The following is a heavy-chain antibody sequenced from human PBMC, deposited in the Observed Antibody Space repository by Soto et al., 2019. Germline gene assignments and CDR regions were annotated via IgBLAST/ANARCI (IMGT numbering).Heavy chain of an antibody. CDR3: VRLPPPSCSGGSCSPY. CDR2: ISTNGRNI. V-gene: IGHV3-11*01. Sequence: VQLVESGGGSVKPGGSLRLSCVASGFIFSDYYMSWIRQTPGRGLEWASYISTNGRNIYYADSVKGRFTISRDNTKNSLYLQMNSLRAEDTAVYYCVRLPPPSCSGGSCSPYWGQGTLVTVSS. D-gene: IGHD2-15*01. J-gene: IGHJ4*02. CDR1: GFIFSDYY.